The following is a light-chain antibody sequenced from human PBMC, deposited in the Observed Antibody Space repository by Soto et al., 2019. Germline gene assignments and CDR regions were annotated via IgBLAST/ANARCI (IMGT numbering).Light chain of an antibody. CDR3: QQYGSSPRT. V-gene: IGKV3D-20*01. CDR1: QSVSSSY. Sequence: DIVLTQSPGTLSLSPGERSTLSCMASQSVSSSYLAWYQQKPGLAPRLLIYDASSRATGIPDRFSGSGSGTDFTLTISRLEPEDFAVYYCQQYGSSPRTFGRGTQVDIK. J-gene: IGKJ1*01. CDR2: DAS.